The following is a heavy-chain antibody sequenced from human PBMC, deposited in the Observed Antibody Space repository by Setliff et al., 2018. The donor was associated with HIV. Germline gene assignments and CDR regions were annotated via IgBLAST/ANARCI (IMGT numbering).Heavy chain of an antibody. J-gene: IGHJ6*02. CDR3: ARVDTAMVTRSYYYYGMDV. V-gene: IGHV1-69*10. CDR2: IMPILGIA. Sequence: SVKVSCKASGFTFNHYAISWVRQAPGQGLEWMGGIMPILGIANYAQKFQGRVTITADESTSTAYMELSSLRSEDTAVYYCARVDTAMVTRSYYYYGMDVWGQGTTVTVSS. D-gene: IGHD5-18*01. CDR1: GFTFNHYA.